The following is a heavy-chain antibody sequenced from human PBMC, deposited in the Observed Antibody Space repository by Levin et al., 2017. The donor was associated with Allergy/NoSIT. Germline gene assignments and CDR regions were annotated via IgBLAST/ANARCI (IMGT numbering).Heavy chain of an antibody. V-gene: IGHV3-21*01. CDR3: ARDRPDYAGAFDI. Sequence: GGSLRLSCAASGFTFSSYSMNWVRQAPGKGLEWVSSISSSSSYIYYADSVKGRFTISRDNAKNSLYLQMNSLRAEDTAVYYCARDRPDYAGAFDIWGQGTMVTVSS. CDR1: GFTFSSYS. J-gene: IGHJ3*02. CDR2: ISSSSSYI. D-gene: IGHD4-17*01.